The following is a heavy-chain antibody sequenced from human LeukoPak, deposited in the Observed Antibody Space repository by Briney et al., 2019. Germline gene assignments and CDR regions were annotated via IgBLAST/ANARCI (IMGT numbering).Heavy chain of an antibody. CDR2: LSGSGGDT. V-gene: IGHV3-23*01. CDR3: AKTPGVNPLYYYDSSGYWFDY. Sequence: GGSLRLSCAASGFTFRNYAMSWVRQAPEKGLEWVSALSGSGGDTYYADSVKGRFTISRDNSKNTLYLQMNSLRAEDTAVYYCAKTPGVNPLYYYDSSGYWFDYWGQGTLVTVSS. CDR1: GFTFRNYA. D-gene: IGHD3-22*01. J-gene: IGHJ4*02.